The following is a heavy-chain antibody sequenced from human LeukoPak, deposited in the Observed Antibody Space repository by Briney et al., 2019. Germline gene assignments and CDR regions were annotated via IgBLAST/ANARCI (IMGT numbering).Heavy chain of an antibody. Sequence: SDTLSLTCTVSGGSISSYYWRWIRQPPGKGLEWIGYIYYSGSTNYNPSLKSRVTISVDTSKNQFSLKLSSVTVADTAVYYCARAAADYYFDYWGQGTLVTVSS. J-gene: IGHJ4*02. CDR2: IYYSGST. CDR3: ARAAADYYFDY. D-gene: IGHD6-13*01. CDR1: GGSISSYY. V-gene: IGHV4-59*07.